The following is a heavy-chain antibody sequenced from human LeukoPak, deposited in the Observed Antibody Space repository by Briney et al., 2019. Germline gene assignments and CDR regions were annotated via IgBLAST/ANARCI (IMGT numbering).Heavy chain of an antibody. CDR1: GFTFSSYS. V-gene: IGHV3-21*01. Sequence: GGSLRLSCAPAGFTFSSYSMDWVSQARGKGLEWVSSVSSSSSYIHYADSVKGRFTISRDNAQNSLYLQMNSLRAEDTAVYYCAREQAGYYYYYMDVWGKGTTVTVSS. CDR2: VSSSSSYI. CDR3: AREQAGYYYYYMDV. J-gene: IGHJ6*03. D-gene: IGHD3-10*01.